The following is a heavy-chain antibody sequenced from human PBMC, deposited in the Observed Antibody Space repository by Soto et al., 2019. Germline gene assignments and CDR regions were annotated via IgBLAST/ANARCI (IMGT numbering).Heavy chain of an antibody. J-gene: IGHJ4*02. Sequence: PGGSLRISCSASGFSFGSYSMAWVRQAQGKGLEWVSSISDTAHRIFHADSVKGRFTISRNNSRNSLYLQMNSLRAEDTALYYCVPLALGKLDFWGQGTLATVS. CDR2: ISDTAHRI. CDR1: GFSFGSYS. CDR3: VPLALGKLDF. D-gene: IGHD1-26*01. V-gene: IGHV3-23*01.